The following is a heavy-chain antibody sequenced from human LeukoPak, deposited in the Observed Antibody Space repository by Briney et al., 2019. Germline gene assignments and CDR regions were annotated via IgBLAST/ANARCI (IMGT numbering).Heavy chain of an antibody. Sequence: SDTLSLTCTVSGGSISSYYWLWIRQPPGKGLEWIGYIYYSGSTNYKPSLKSRVTISVDTSKNQFSLKLSSVTAADTAVYYCARGGYYGSGNDFRFDPWGQGTLVTVSS. J-gene: IGHJ5*02. CDR2: IYYSGST. D-gene: IGHD3-10*01. CDR3: ARGGYYGSGNDFRFDP. CDR1: GGSISSYY. V-gene: IGHV4-59*07.